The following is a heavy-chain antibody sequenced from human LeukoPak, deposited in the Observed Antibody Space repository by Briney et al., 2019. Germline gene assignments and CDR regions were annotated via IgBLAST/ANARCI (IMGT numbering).Heavy chain of an antibody. D-gene: IGHD2-2*01. CDR2: IRYDGSNK. Sequence: PGGSLRLSCAASGFTFNSYSMNWVRQAPGKGLEWVAFIRYDGSNKYYADSVKGRFTISRDNSKNALYLQMNSLRAEDTAVYYCAKDRGAYQLLSYFDYWGQGTLVTVSS. V-gene: IGHV3-30*02. CDR3: AKDRGAYQLLSYFDY. CDR1: GFTFNSYS. J-gene: IGHJ4*02.